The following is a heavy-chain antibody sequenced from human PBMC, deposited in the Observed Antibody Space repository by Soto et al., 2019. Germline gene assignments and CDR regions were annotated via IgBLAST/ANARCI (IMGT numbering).Heavy chain of an antibody. J-gene: IGHJ4*02. CDR1: GGTFSSYT. D-gene: IGHD2-2*01. V-gene: IGHV1-69*02. CDR3: ASLRRYCSSTSPGKNDD. Sequence: SVKVSCKASGGTFSSYTISWVRQAPGQGLEWMGRIIPILGIANYAQKFQGRVTITADKSTSTAYMELSSLRSEDTAVYYCASLRRYCSSTSPGKNDDWGQGIRVTVAS. CDR2: IIPILGIA.